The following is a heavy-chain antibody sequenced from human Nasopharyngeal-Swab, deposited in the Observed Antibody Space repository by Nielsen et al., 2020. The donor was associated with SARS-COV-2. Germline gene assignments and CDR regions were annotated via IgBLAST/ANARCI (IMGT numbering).Heavy chain of an antibody. CDR2: ISGSGDTT. J-gene: IGHJ6*02. V-gene: IGHV3-23*01. Sequence: WIRQPPGKGLEWVSIISGSGDTTYYADSVKDRFTISRDNSKNTLYLQTNSLRVEDTAVYYCAKAPYLRGLDVWGQGTTVTVPS. D-gene: IGHD2-21*01. CDR3: AKAPYLRGLDV.